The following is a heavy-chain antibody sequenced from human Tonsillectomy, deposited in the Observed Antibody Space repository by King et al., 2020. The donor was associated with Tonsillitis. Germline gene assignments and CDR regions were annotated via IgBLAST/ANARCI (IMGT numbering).Heavy chain of an antibody. J-gene: IGHJ6*02. Sequence: VQLVESGGGVVQPGRSLRLSCAASGFTFSSYGMHWVRQAPGKGLEWVAVISYDGSNKYYADSVKGRFTISRDNSKNTLYLQMNSLRAEDTAVYYCAKDLRGYYVNYYYGMDVWGQGTTVTVSS. D-gene: IGHD3-3*01. V-gene: IGHV3-30*18. CDR2: ISYDGSNK. CDR3: AKDLRGYYVNYYYGMDV. CDR1: GFTFSSYG.